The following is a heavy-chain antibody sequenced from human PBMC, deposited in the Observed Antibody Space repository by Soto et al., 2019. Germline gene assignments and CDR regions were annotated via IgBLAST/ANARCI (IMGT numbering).Heavy chain of an antibody. CDR2: IIPIFGTA. Sequence: ASVKVSCKASGGTFSSYAISWVRRAPGQGLEWMGGIIPIFGTANYAQKFQGRVTITADESTSTAYMELSSLRSEDTAVYYCAREPREKSAAFDIWGQGTMVTVSS. CDR3: AREPREKSAAFDI. V-gene: IGHV1-69*13. J-gene: IGHJ3*02. CDR1: GGTFSSYA.